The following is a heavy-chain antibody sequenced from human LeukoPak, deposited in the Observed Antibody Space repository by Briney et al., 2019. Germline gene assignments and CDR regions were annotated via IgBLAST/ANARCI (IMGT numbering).Heavy chain of an antibody. CDR3: THDTSGYAYAYDH. D-gene: IGHD3-22*01. CDR2: IRSKDKGGTT. V-gene: IGHV3-49*04. J-gene: IGHJ4*02. Sequence: GGSLRLSCITSGFTFGDYALTWVRQAPGQGLEWVGFIRSKDKGGTTEYAASVKGRFAISRDDPKSISYLQMNSLRTEDTAVYYCTHDTSGYAYAYDHWGQGTLVTVSS. CDR1: GFTFGDYA.